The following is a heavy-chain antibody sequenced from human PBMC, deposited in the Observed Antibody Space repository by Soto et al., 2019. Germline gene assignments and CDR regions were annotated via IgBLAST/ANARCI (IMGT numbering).Heavy chain of an antibody. D-gene: IGHD3-22*01. Sequence: PGGSLRLSCVASGFIFNSYSMNWVRQAPGKGLEWISYINSGSTSVFYADSVKGRFTISRDNAKNSLYLQMNSLRAEDTAVYYCGSSASPDAYWGQGTLVTAPQ. CDR1: GFIFNSYS. J-gene: IGHJ4*02. V-gene: IGHV3-48*01. CDR3: GSSASPDAY. CDR2: INSGSTSV.